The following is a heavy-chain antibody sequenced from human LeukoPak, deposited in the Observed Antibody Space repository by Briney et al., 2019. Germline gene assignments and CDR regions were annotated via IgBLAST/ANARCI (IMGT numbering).Heavy chain of an antibody. J-gene: IGHJ6*02. CDR2: ISGSGGST. CDR1: GFTFSSYA. D-gene: IGHD6-19*01. Sequence: PGGSLRLSCAASGFTFSSYAMSWVRQAPGKGLEWVSAISGSGGSTYYADSVKGRFTISRDNSKNTLYLQMNSLRAEDTAVYYCAKLGVAGPVSDGMDVWGQGTTVTVSS. CDR3: AKLGVAGPVSDGMDV. V-gene: IGHV3-23*01.